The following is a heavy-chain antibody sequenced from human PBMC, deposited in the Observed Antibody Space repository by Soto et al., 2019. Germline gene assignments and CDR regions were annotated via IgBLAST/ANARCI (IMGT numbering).Heavy chain of an antibody. CDR3: AKAQGAFYDFWSGYESY. Sequence: PGGSLRLSCAASGFNFSSYAMHWVRQAPGKGLEWVAVISYDGSNKYYADSVKGRFTISRDNSKNTLYLQMNSLRAEDTAVYYCAKAQGAFYDFWSGYESYWGQGTLVTVSS. D-gene: IGHD3-3*01. CDR1: GFNFSSYA. CDR2: ISYDGSNK. V-gene: IGHV3-30-3*01. J-gene: IGHJ4*02.